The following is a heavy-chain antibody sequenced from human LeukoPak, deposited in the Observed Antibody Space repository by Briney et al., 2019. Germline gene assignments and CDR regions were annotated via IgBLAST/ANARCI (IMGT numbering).Heavy chain of an antibody. CDR3: AANGYYTIEY. CDR1: GGSISSSSYY. V-gene: IGHV4-39*07. Sequence: PSETLSLTCTVSGGSISSSSYYWGWIRQPPGKGLEWIGSIYYSGSTNYNPSLKSRVTISVDKSKDQFSLNFNSMSAADSAVYYCAANGYYTIEYWGQGTLVTVSS. CDR2: IYYSGST. J-gene: IGHJ4*02. D-gene: IGHD1-26*01.